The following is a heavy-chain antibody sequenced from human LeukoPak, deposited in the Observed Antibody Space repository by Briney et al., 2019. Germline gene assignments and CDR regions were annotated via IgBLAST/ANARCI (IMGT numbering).Heavy chain of an antibody. D-gene: IGHD5-12*01. CDR1: AFTFSSYA. J-gene: IGHJ6*03. CDR2: ISSSGSST. CDR3: AKGGDGAVRSYYYYMDV. V-gene: IGHV3-23*01. Sequence: HPGGPLRLSCAASAFTFSSYAMSWVRHAPGKGLEWVSAISSSGSSTYYADSVKGRFTISRDNDKNTLYLQINSLRAEDTAVYYCAKGGDGAVRSYYYYMDVWGKGTTVTVSS.